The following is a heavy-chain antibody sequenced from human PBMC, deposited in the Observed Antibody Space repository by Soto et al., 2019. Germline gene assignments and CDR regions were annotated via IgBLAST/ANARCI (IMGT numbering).Heavy chain of an antibody. V-gene: IGHV3-49*03. CDR3: SRWWYCGLDV. J-gene: IGHJ6*02. CDR1: GFTFGDYA. CDR2: IRSKVYGGTT. D-gene: IGHD1-26*01. Sequence: GGSLRLSCIASGFTFGDYAMSWFRQAPGKGLEWVGFIRSKVYGGTTEYAASVKGRFTISRDDSISIAYLQMNSLKTEDTGGISGSRWWYCGLDVWGQGTTVTVSS.